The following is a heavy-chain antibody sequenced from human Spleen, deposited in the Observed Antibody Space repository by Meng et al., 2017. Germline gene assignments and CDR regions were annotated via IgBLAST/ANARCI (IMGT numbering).Heavy chain of an antibody. J-gene: IGHJ3*02. CDR1: GYTFTSYY. V-gene: IGHV1-46*01. CDR2: INPSGGST. CDR3: ARDHKMVYDFDI. D-gene: IGHD2-8*01. Sequence: ASVKVSCKASGYTFTSYYMHWVRQAPGQGLEWMGIINPSGGSTSYAQKFQGRVTMTRDTSTSTVYVELSSLRSEDTAVYYCARDHKMVYDFDIWGQGTMVTVSS.